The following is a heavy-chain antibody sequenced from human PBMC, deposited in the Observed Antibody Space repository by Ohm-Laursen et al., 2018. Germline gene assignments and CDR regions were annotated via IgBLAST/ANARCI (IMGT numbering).Heavy chain of an antibody. J-gene: IGHJ6*02. D-gene: IGHD3-10*01. CDR2: IKQDGSEK. CDR1: GFTFSSYA. CDR3: ARYYGSGRYYYYYGMDV. Sequence: SLRLSCAASGFTFSSYAMSWVRQAPGKGLEWVANIKQDGSEKYYVDSVKGRFTISRDNAKNSLYLQMNSLRAEDTAVYCCARYYGSGRYYYYYGMDVWGQGTTVTVSS. V-gene: IGHV3-7*01.